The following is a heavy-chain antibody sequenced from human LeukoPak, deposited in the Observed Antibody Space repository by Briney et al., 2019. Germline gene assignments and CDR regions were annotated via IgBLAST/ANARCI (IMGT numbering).Heavy chain of an antibody. V-gene: IGHV3-66*01. CDR3: ASRDYYDSSGYPDAFDI. J-gene: IGHJ3*02. Sequence: GGSLRLSCAASGFTVSSNYMSWVRQAPGTGLEWVSVIYSGGSTYYADSVKGRFTISRDNSKNTLYLQMNSLRAEDTAVYYCASRDYYDSSGYPDAFDIWGQGTMVTVSS. D-gene: IGHD3-22*01. CDR1: GFTVSSNY. CDR2: IYSGGST.